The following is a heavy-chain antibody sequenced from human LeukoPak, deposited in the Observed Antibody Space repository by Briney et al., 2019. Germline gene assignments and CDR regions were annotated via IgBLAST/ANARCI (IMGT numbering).Heavy chain of an antibody. D-gene: IGHD3-22*01. Sequence: SETLSLTCTVSGDSISSGDYYWSWIRQPPGKGLEWIGYTYYSGSTYYTPSLKNRVSISVATSKTQFSLNLSSVTAADTAVYYCARPYYYDSRIDPWGQGTLVTVSS. CDR2: TYYSGST. V-gene: IGHV4-30-4*01. J-gene: IGHJ5*02. CDR3: ARPYYYDSRIDP. CDR1: GDSISSGDYY.